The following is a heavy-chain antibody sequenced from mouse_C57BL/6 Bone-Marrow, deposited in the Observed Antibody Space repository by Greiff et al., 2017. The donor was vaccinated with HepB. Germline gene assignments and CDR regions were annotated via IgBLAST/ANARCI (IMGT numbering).Heavy chain of an antibody. Sequence: EVQLQQSGTVLARPGASVKMSCKTSGYTFTSYWMHWVKQRPGQGLEWIGAIYPGNSDTSYNQKFKGKAKLTAVTSASTAYMELSSLTNEDSAVYYCTRSFITTANYFDYWGQGTTLTVSS. V-gene: IGHV1-5*01. CDR2: IYPGNSDT. D-gene: IGHD1-1*01. CDR1: GYTFTSYW. J-gene: IGHJ2*01. CDR3: TRSFITTANYFDY.